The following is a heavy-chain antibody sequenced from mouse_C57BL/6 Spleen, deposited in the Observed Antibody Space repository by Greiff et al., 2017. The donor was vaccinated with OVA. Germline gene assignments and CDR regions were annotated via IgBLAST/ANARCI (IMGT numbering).Heavy chain of an antibody. CDR3: ARKIYGNSDY. V-gene: IGHV1-50*01. CDR1: GYTFTSYW. Sequence: QVQLQQPGAELVKPGASVKLSCKASGYTFTSYWMQWVKQRPGQGLEWIGEIDPSDSYTNYNQKFKGKATLTVDTSSSTAYMQLSSLTSEDSAVYYCARKIYGNSDYWGQGTTLTVSS. J-gene: IGHJ2*01. CDR2: IDPSDSYT. D-gene: IGHD2-1*01.